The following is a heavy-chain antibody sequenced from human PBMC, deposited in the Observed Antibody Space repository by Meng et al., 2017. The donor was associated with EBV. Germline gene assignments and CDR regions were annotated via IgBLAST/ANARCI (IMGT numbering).Heavy chain of an antibody. CDR3: AREKPGGMATTPYFDY. CDR2: IISILGIS. CDR1: GSSCSSYA. V-gene: IGHV1-69*04. J-gene: IGHJ4*02. Sequence: QAVASGAEVKTPGPALTGAGKACGSSCSSYAFSWVRQAPGQGLEWMGGIISILGISNSAQKFQGRVTITADKSTSTAYMELSSLASEDTAEYYCAREKPGGMATTPYFDYWGQGTLVTASS. D-gene: IGHD5-24*01.